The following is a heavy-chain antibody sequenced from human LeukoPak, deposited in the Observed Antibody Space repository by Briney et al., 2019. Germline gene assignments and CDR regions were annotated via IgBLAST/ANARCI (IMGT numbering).Heavy chain of an antibody. CDR1: GGTFSSYA. D-gene: IGHD3-3*01. CDR3: VFREDYYYGMDV. J-gene: IGHJ6*02. CDR2: IIPIFGTA. V-gene: IGHV1-69*01. Sequence: SVKVSCKASGGTFSSYAISWVRQAPGQGLEWMGGIIPIFGTANYAQKFQGRVTITADESTSTAYMELSSLRSEDTAVYYCVFREDYYYGMDVWGQGTTVTVSS.